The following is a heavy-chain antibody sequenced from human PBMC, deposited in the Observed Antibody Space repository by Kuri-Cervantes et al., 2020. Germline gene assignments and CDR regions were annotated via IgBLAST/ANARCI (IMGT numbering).Heavy chain of an antibody. Sequence: GGSLRLSCAASGFTFSSYAMSWVRQAPGKGLEWASAISGSGGSTYYADSVKGRFTISRDNSKNTLYLQMNSLRAEDTAVYYCAREGQQLVVWGIDYWGQGTLVTVSS. D-gene: IGHD6-13*01. CDR1: GFTFSSYA. J-gene: IGHJ4*02. CDR3: AREGQQLVVWGIDY. V-gene: IGHV3-23*01. CDR2: ISGSGGST.